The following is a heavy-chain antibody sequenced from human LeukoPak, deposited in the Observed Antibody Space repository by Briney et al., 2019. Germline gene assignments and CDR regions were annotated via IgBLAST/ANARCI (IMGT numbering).Heavy chain of an antibody. Sequence: GGSLRLSCAAPGFTFSSYSMNWVRQAPGKGLEWVSYISSSSSTIYYADSVKGRFTISRDNAKNSLYLQMNSLRDEDTAVYYCARDEKDVDIVATIQDYYYYGMDVWGQGTTVTVSS. V-gene: IGHV3-48*02. J-gene: IGHJ6*02. CDR1: GFTFSSYS. CDR3: ARDEKDVDIVATIQDYYYYGMDV. D-gene: IGHD5-12*01. CDR2: ISSSSSTI.